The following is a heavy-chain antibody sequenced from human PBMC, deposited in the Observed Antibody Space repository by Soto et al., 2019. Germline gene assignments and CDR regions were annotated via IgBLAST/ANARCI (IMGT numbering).Heavy chain of an antibody. V-gene: IGHV3-15*07. Sequence: PGGSLRLSCAASGFTFSKAWMNWVRQAPGKGLEWVGRIKTSSEGGTTDYAAPVKGRFSISRDDSKNTLYLHMNSLKIEDTAVYYAVRDWFGEFSLGQGTLGTVSS. CDR1: GFTFSKAW. CDR3: VRDWFGEFS. J-gene: IGHJ5*02. D-gene: IGHD3-10*01. CDR2: IKTSSEGGTT.